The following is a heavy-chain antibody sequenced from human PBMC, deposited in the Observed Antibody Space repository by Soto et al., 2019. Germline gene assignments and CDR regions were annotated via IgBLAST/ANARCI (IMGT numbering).Heavy chain of an antibody. CDR1: GGSISSYY. CDR2: IYYSGST. CDR3: ARVGRGWNDGSYNYGMDV. D-gene: IGHD1-1*01. V-gene: IGHV4-59*01. J-gene: IGHJ6*02. Sequence: SETLSLTCTVAGGSISSYYWSWIRQPPGKGLEWIGYIYYSGSTNYNPSLKSRVTISVDASKNQFSLKLSSVTAAETAVYYCARVGRGWNDGSYNYGMDVWGQGTTVTVS.